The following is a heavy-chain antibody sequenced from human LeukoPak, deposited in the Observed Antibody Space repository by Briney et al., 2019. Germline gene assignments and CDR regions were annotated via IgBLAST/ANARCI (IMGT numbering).Heavy chain of an antibody. V-gene: IGHV1-69*04. Sequence: SVKVSCKASGGTFSSYAISWVRLAPGQGLEWMGRIIPILGIANYAQKFQGRVTITADKSTSTAYMELSSLRSEDTVVYYCARCTIKQQLLDYWGQGTLVTVSS. CDR1: GGTFSSYA. D-gene: IGHD6-13*01. CDR2: IIPILGIA. J-gene: IGHJ4*02. CDR3: ARCTIKQQLLDY.